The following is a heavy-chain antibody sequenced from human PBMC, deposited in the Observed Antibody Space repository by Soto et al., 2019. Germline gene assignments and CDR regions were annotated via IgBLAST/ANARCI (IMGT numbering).Heavy chain of an antibody. Sequence: GGSLRLSCTASGFTFSDYAMTWVRQAPGKGLDWVSAVSLSGGSTYYSNSVKGRFTISRDNSKNTLYLQMNSLRAEDTAVYYCVRDHNWAFDYWAPGTLVTVSS. CDR1: GFTFSDYA. V-gene: IGHV3-23*01. CDR2: VSLSGGST. D-gene: IGHD1-20*01. CDR3: VRDHNWAFDY. J-gene: IGHJ4*02.